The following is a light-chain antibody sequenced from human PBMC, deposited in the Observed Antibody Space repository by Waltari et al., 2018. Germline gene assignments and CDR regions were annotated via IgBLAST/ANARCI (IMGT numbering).Light chain of an antibody. CDR3: SSHSNSGSYVV. Sequence: QSALTQPASVSGSPGQSITISCTGTSSDVGRYNYVSWYQQHPGKAPKLMVYDVSYRPAGVSDRFSGSKSSNTASLTISGLQAEDEADYYCSSHSNSGSYVVFGGGTKLTVL. J-gene: IGLJ2*01. V-gene: IGLV2-14*03. CDR1: SSDVGRYNY. CDR2: DVS.